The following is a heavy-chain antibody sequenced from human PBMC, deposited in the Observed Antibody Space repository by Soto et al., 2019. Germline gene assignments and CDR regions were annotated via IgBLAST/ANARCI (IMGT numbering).Heavy chain of an antibody. CDR2: INAFDDDT. J-gene: IGHJ3*02. D-gene: IGHD2-8*01. CDR3: ARNLYGRAFDI. CDR1: AYTFTSYH. Sequence: QAQLEQSGPEVKRPGASLKVSCKASAYTFTSYHISWVRQAPGQGLEWIGWINAFDDDTDYSQKFQDIVTMTAHRSTDTAYLDLRSLGSDDTAISYSARNLYGRAFDIWGQGTMVTVSS. V-gene: IGHV1-18*04.